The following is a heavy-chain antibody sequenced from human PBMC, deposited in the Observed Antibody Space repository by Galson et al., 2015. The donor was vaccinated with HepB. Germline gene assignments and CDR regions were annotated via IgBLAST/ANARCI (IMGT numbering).Heavy chain of an antibody. Sequence: SLRLSCAASGFTFSDYYMSWIRQAPGKGLEWVSYISSSSSYTNYADSVRGRFTISRDNAKNSLYLQMNSLRAEDTAVYYCASAPDRNAGFDIWGQGTMVTVSS. V-gene: IGHV3-11*03. CDR3: ASAPDRNAGFDI. CDR1: GFTFSDYY. CDR2: ISSSSSYT. J-gene: IGHJ3*02.